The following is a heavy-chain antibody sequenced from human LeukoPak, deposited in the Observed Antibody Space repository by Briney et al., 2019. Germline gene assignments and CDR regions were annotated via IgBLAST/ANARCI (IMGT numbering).Heavy chain of an antibody. J-gene: IGHJ4*02. D-gene: IGHD3-3*01. Sequence: KPSETLSLTCAVSGGPFSGYFWSWIRQPPGKGLEWIGEINHSGSTNYNPSLKSRVTISVDTSKNQFSLKLSSVTAADTAVYYCARGRRARIFLEWLLGFDYWGQGTLVTVSS. CDR2: INHSGST. CDR1: GGPFSGYF. CDR3: ARGRRARIFLEWLLGFDY. V-gene: IGHV4-34*01.